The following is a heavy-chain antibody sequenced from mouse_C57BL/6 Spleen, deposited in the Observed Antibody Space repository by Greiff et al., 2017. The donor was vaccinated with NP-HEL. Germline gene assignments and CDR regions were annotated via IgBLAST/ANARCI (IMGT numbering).Heavy chain of an antibody. CDR2: IDPSDSYT. J-gene: IGHJ2*01. CDR3: ATLADFYY. V-gene: IGHV1-69*01. CDR1: GYTFTSYW. D-gene: IGHD1-1*01. Sequence: QVQLQQPGAELVMPGASVKLSCKASGYTFTSYWMHWVKQRPGQGLEWIGEIDPSDSYTNYNPKFKGKSTLTVDKSSITAYMQLSSLTSEDSAVYYFATLADFYYWGQGTTLTVSS.